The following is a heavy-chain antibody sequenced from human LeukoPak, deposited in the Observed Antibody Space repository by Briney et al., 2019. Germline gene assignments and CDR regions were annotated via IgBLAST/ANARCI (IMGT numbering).Heavy chain of an antibody. J-gene: IGHJ5*02. CDR2: IRYDGNNK. CDR3: ARGNSGSYSQDWFDP. V-gene: IGHV3-30*02. CDR1: GFTFSNYG. D-gene: IGHD1-26*01. Sequence: GGSLRLSCGASGFTFSNYGMLWVRQAPGKGLEWVAFIRYDGNNKLYADSMKGRFTISRDNAKNSLYLQMNSLRDDDMALYYCARGNSGSYSQDWFDPWGQGTLVTVSS.